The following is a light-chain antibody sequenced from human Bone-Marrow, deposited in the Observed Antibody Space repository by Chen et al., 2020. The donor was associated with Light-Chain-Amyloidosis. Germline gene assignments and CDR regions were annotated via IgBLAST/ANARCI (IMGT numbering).Light chain of an antibody. Sequence: EIVLTQSPGTLSLSPGEGANLSCRASQTISSNYLTWYQQKLGQAPRLLIYGSSSRATGIPYRFTVSGSITDFTLTINRLEPEDFAMYYCQQYGTSPLTFGGGNKVEIK. J-gene: IGKJ4*01. CDR2: GSS. CDR3: QQYGTSPLT. V-gene: IGKV3-20*01. CDR1: QTISSNY.